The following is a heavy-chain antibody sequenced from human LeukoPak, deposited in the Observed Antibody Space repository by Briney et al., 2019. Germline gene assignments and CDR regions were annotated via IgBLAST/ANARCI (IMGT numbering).Heavy chain of an antibody. V-gene: IGHV3-74*01. D-gene: IGHD6-13*01. Sequence: GGSLRLSCAASGFTFSSYWMHWVCQAPGKGLVWVSRINSDGSSTSYADSVKGRFTISRDNAKNTLYLQMNSLRAEDTAVYYCARGGIAAADIFDYWGQGTLVTVSS. CDR3: ARGGIAAADIFDY. J-gene: IGHJ4*02. CDR1: GFTFSSYW. CDR2: INSDGSST.